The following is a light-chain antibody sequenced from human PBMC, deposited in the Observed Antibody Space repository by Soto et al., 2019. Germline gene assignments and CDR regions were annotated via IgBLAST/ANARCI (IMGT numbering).Light chain of an antibody. CDR3: QRYNNWPLT. CDR2: DAS. J-gene: IGKJ4*01. Sequence: EIVMTQSPATLSVSPGERATLSCRASQSVSSKLAWYQQRPGQAPRLLIYDASTRATGIPARFSGSGSGTEFTLTISSLQSEDFAVYYCQRYNNWPLTFGGGTKMEIK. CDR1: QSVSSK. V-gene: IGKV3-15*01.